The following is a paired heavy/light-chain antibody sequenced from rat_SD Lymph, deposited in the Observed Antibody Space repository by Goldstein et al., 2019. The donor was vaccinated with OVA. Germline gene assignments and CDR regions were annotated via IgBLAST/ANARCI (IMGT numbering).Light chain of an antibody. V-gene: IGKV12S8*01. CDR1: EGISND. J-gene: IGKJ1*01. CDR2: AAS. CDR3: QQSYRYPPT. Sequence: DIQMTQSPASLSASLGETVSIDCLPSEGISNDLAWYQQKSGKSPQLLIYAASRLQDGVPSRFSGSRSGTRYSLQISGMQPEDEADYFCQQSYRYPPTFGGGTNLELK.
Heavy chain of an antibody. CDR3: ARHYVYYGGSYFDY. Sequence: EVQLVESGGGLVQPGRSLKLSCAASGFTFSGYYMAWVRQAPKKGLEWVASISYEGDTIYYGDSVKGRFTISRDNAKSTLYLQMNSLRSEDTATYYCARHYVYYGGSYFDYWGQGVMVTVSS. J-gene: IGHJ2*01. CDR1: GFTFSGYY. V-gene: IGHV5-22*01. D-gene: IGHD1-6*01. CDR2: ISYEGDTI.